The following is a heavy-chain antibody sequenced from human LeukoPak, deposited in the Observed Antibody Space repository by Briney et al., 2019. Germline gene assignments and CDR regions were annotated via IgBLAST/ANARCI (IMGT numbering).Heavy chain of an antibody. CDR2: IWYDGSNE. Sequence: GGSLRLSCVASGFTFRSHGMHWVRQAPGKGLEWVAVIWYDGSNEYFADSVKGRFTISRDNSKNILYLQMNSLRVDDTAVYYCARGGSMVRGVLWGQGTLVTVSS. CDR1: GFTFRSHG. CDR3: ARGGSMVRGVL. J-gene: IGHJ4*02. V-gene: IGHV3-33*01. D-gene: IGHD3-10*01.